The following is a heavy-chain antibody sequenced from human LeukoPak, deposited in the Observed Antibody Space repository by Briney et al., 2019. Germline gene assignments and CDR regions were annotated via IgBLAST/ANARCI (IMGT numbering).Heavy chain of an antibody. CDR3: ASHEPVAGTFDY. CDR2: IYYSGST. D-gene: IGHD6-19*01. J-gene: IGHJ4*02. Sequence: PSETLSLTCTVSGGSISSYYWSWIRQPPGKGLEWIGYIYYSGSTSYNPSLKSRVTISVDTSKNQFSLKLTSVTAADTAVYYCASHEPVAGTFDYWGQGTLVTVSS. CDR1: GGSISSYY. V-gene: IGHV4-59*01.